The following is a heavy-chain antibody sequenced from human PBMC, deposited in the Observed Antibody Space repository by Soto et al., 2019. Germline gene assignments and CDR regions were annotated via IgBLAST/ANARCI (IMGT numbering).Heavy chain of an antibody. CDR1: GGTFSSYA. CDR2: IIPIFGTA. D-gene: IGHD2-2*01. V-gene: IGHV1-69*13. J-gene: IGHJ6*02. Sequence: SVKVSCKASGGTFSSYAISWVRQAPGQGLEWMGGIIPIFGTANYAQKFQGRVTITADESTSTAYMELSSLRSEDTAVYYCARDQCSSTSCPLYYYYGMDVWGQGTTVTVSS. CDR3: ARDQCSSTSCPLYYYYGMDV.